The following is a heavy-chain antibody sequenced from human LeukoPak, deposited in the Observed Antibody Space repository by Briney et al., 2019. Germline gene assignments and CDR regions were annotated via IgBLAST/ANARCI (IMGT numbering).Heavy chain of an antibody. V-gene: IGHV5-10-1*01. CDR1: GYSFTSYW. J-gene: IGHJ5*02. D-gene: IGHD2-2*01. CDR2: IDPSDSYT. Sequence: GESLKISCKGSGYSFTSYWISWVRQMPGKGLEWMGRIDPSDSYTNYSPSFQGHVTISADKSISTAYLQWSSLKASDTAMYYCAGQPIVVVPAATPWFDPWGQGTLVTVSS. CDR3: AGQPIVVVPAATPWFDP.